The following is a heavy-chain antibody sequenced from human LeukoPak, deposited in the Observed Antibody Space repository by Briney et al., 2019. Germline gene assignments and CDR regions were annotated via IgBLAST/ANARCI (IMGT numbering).Heavy chain of an antibody. J-gene: IGHJ4*02. CDR3: ARKKDDGDYHIDY. V-gene: IGHV4-31*03. CDR2: ICYTGTT. Sequence: SETLSLTCTVSGGSISSADYYWSWIRQRPGKGLEWIGYICYTGTTYYNPSLKSRLSISVDTFNNQFSLRLASVTAADTAVYYCARKKDDGDYHIDYWGQGTLVTVSS. CDR1: GGSISSADYY. D-gene: IGHD4-17*01.